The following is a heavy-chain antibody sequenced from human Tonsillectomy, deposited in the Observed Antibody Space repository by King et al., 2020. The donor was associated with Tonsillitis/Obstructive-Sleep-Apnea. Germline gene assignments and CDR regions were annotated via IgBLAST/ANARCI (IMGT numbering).Heavy chain of an antibody. CDR3: ARVGWDCSSTSCYFSFRSRNDAFDI. J-gene: IGHJ3*02. D-gene: IGHD2-2*01. Sequence: VQLVESGGGLVKPGGSPRLSCAASGFTFSDYYMTWIRQAPGKGLEWVSYISSSSNYTNYADSVKGRFTISRDNAKNSLYLQMNSLRAEDTAVYYCARVGWDCSSTSCYFSFRSRNDAFDIWGQGTMVTVSS. V-gene: IGHV3-11*05. CDR2: ISSSSNYT. CDR1: GFTFSDYY.